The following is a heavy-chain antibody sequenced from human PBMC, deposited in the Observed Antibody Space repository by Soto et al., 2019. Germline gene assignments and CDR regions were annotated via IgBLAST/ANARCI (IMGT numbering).Heavy chain of an antibody. J-gene: IGHJ6*02. CDR2: MFYFGST. CDR3: ARHHFYCTGGSCYLQAYHYYGLDV. Sequence: TSETLSLTCTVFGGSFSGSSHYWGWIRQPPGKGLEWLGTMFYFGSTYYNTSLESRVTISVDPSKNQFSLKLSSVTAADTAVYYCARHHFYCTGGSCYLQAYHYYGLDVWGQGTTVTVSS. CDR1: GGSFSGSSHY. D-gene: IGHD2-15*01. V-gene: IGHV4-39*01.